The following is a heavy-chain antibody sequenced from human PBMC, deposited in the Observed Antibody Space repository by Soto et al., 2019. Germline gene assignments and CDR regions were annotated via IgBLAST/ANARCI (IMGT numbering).Heavy chain of an antibody. CDR1: GYTVTSYG. CDR3: ARMASFGSLNWFDP. Sequence: ASVKVSCKASGYTVTSYGISWVRQAPGQGLEWMGWLSAYNGNTNYAQKLQGRVTMTTDTTTATAYMELSSLRSEDTAIYYCARMASFGSLNWFDPWGQGTLVTVSS. CDR2: LSAYNGNT. V-gene: IGHV1-18*01. J-gene: IGHJ5*02. D-gene: IGHD3-10*01.